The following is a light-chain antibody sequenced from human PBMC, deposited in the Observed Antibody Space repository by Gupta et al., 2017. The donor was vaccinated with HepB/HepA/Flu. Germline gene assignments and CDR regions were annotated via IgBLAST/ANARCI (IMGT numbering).Light chain of an antibody. Sequence: QSVLTQPPSASGTPGQRVTISCSGSSSNIGSNTVDWYQQFSGKAPKVLMNSNNERPSGVPDRFSGSKSGTSASLAIRGLQAEDEADYFCASGDDSLNGWVFGGGTRLTVL. J-gene: IGLJ3*02. CDR2: SNN. CDR3: ASGDDSLNGWV. CDR1: SSNIGSNT. V-gene: IGLV1-44*01.